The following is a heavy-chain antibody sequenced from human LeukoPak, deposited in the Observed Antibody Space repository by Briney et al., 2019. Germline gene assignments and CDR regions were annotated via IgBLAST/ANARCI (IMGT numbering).Heavy chain of an antibody. CDR2: ISISGNAI. Sequence: PGGSLRLSCAASGFTFDSYAMNWVRQAPGKGLEWVSYISISGNAIYYADSVKGRFTISRDNAKNSAYLQMNSLRAEDTAVYYCAREDNSAHSGNFDYWGQGTLVTVSS. CDR3: AREDNSAHSGNFDY. CDR1: GFTFDSYA. D-gene: IGHD3-22*01. J-gene: IGHJ4*02. V-gene: IGHV3-48*03.